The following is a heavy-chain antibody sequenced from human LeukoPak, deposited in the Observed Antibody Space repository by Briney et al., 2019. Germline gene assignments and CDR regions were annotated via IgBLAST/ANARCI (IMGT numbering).Heavy chain of an antibody. Sequence: GGSLRLSCSASGFTFSSYAMHWVRQAPGKGLESVSAISSNGGATYYADSVKGRFSISRDNSNNMVYLQMSSLRAEDTAVYYCVKGGTRSMEYFQHWGQGTTVTVSS. V-gene: IGHV3-64D*06. CDR3: VKGGTRSMEYFQH. D-gene: IGHD2-8*01. J-gene: IGHJ1*01. CDR1: GFTFSSYA. CDR2: ISSNGGAT.